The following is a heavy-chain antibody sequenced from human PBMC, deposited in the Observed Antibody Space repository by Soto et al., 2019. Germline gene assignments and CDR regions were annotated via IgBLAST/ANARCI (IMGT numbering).Heavy chain of an antibody. CDR2: ISAYNGNT. V-gene: IGHV1-18*01. D-gene: IGHD4-17*01. Sequence: GASVKVSCKASGYTFTSYGISWVRQAPGQGLEWMGWISAYNGNTNYAQKLQGRVTMTTDTSTSTAYMELRSLRSDDTAVYYCARDAPYTVTTPGTFDYWGQGTLVTVSS. CDR1: GYTFTSYG. CDR3: ARDAPYTVTTPGTFDY. J-gene: IGHJ4*02.